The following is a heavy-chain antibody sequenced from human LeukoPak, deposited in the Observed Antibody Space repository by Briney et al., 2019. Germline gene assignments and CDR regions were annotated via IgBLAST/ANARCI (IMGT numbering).Heavy chain of an antibody. D-gene: IGHD2-2*02. Sequence: SETLSLTCTVSGYSISTGFHWGWIRQPPGKGREWIGSKYNTASTYYNPYLRSRVPISVDTSKTQFSLKLSSVTAADTAVYYCARDGQACSGSNCYSVDVWGQGTMVTVSS. CDR3: ARDGQACSGSNCYSVDV. V-gene: IGHV4-38-2*02. J-gene: IGHJ3*01. CDR2: KYNTAST. CDR1: GYSISTGFH.